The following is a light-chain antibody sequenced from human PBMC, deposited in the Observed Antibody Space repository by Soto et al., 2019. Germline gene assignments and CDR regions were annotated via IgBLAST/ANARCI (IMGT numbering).Light chain of an antibody. CDR3: QQYGVSPRT. CDR1: QSVTGSY. CDR2: GAS. Sequence: EIMLTQSPVTLSLSPGEGATLSCRASQSVTGSYLAWYQQKPGRTPRLLIYGASYRATGIPDRFSGSGSGTEFTLTINSLEPEDFAVYYCQQYGVSPRTSGQGTKLDIK. V-gene: IGKV3-20*01. J-gene: IGKJ1*01.